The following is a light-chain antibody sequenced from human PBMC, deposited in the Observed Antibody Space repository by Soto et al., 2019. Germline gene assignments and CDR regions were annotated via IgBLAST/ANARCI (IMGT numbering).Light chain of an antibody. CDR3: QQRNNWPST. J-gene: IGKJ4*01. CDR1: QSVSRY. V-gene: IGKV3-11*01. Sequence: EIVLTQSPATLSLSPGERATLSCRASQSVSRYLAWYQQKPGQAPRLLIYDASNRATGIPTRFSGSGSGTDFALTISSLEPEDFALYYCQQRNNWPSTFGGGPKVEIK. CDR2: DAS.